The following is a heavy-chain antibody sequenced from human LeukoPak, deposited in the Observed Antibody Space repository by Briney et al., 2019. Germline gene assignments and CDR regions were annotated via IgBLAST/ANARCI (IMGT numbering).Heavy chain of an antibody. CDR1: GFSFSDYS. CDR2: ISASSTNI. D-gene: IGHD3-16*01. J-gene: IGHJ4*02. Sequence: KSGGSLRLSCAASGFSFSDYSMNWVRQAPGKGLEWVASISASSTNIYYADSLKGRFTVSRDNAKKSLYLQVDSLRDDDTAVYYCARDPRGGLTTLYLDSWGQGTLVTVSS. V-gene: IGHV3-21*01. CDR3: ARDPRGGLTTLYLDS.